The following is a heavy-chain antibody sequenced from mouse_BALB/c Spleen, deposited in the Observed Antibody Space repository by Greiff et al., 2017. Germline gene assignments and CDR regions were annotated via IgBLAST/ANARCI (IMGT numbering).Heavy chain of an antibody. CDR1: GFTFSSYW. J-gene: IGHJ3*01. V-gene: IGHV6-3*01. CDR2: IRLKSDNYAT. Sequence: EVQLQESGGGLVQPGGSMKLSCVASGFTFSSYWMSWVRQSPEKGLEWVAEIRLKSDNYATHYAESVKGKFTISRDDSKSRLYLQMNSLRAEDTGIYYCTAQDYDWFAYWGQGTLVTVSA. CDR3: TAQDYDWFAY. D-gene: IGHD2-4*01.